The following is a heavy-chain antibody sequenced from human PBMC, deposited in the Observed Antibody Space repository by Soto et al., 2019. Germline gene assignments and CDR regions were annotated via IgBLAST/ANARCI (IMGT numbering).Heavy chain of an antibody. D-gene: IGHD3-10*01. Sequence: GWALRLSCAASGFTFSSYARHWVRQAPGKGLEWVAVISYDGSNKYYADSVKGRFTISRDNSKNTLYLQMNSLRAEDTAVYYCVRVSYYGSGSYNNLYYYYGMDVWGQGTTVTVSS. CDR3: VRVSYYGSGSYNNLYYYYGMDV. J-gene: IGHJ6*02. V-gene: IGHV3-30-3*01. CDR2: ISYDGSNK. CDR1: GFTFSSYA.